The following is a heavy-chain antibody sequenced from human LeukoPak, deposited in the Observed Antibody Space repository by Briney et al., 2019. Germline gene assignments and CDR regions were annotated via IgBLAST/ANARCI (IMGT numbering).Heavy chain of an antibody. Sequence: GGSLRLSCAASGFTFSSYSMNWVRQAPGKGLEWVSSISSSSSYIYYADSVKGRFTISRDNAKNSLYLQMNSLRAEDTAVYYCARNPSNGDYVDWGQGTLVTVSS. CDR1: GFTFSSYS. CDR2: ISSSSSYI. J-gene: IGHJ4*02. CDR3: ARNPSNGDYVD. D-gene: IGHD4-17*01. V-gene: IGHV3-21*01.